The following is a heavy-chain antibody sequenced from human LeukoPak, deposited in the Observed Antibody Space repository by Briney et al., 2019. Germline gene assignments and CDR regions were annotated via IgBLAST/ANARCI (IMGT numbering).Heavy chain of an antibody. Sequence: SETLSLTCAVSGYSISSGYYWGWIRQPPGTGLEWIGSIYHSGSTYYNPSLKSRVTISVDTSKNQFSLKLSSVTAADTAVYYCARNIGASRGYWGQGTLVTVSS. CDR3: ARNIGASRGY. D-gene: IGHD5-12*01. V-gene: IGHV4-38-2*01. CDR2: IYHSGST. J-gene: IGHJ4*02. CDR1: GYSISSGYY.